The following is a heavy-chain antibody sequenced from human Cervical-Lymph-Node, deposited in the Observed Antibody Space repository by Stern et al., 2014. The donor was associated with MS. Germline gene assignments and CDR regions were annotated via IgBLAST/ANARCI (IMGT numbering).Heavy chain of an antibody. V-gene: IGHV1-46*01. CDR1: GYIFTSYY. CDR3: ARDRGQTIAIFPFYYGMDV. Sequence: QVQLVQSGAEVKTPGASVKVSCKASGYIFTSYYMHWVRQAPGQGLEWMAIINPSGGSTTYAQKFQGRVTMTRDTSTSTVYMELSSLRSEDTAVYYCARDRGQTIAIFPFYYGMDVWGQGTTVTVSS. D-gene: IGHD3-3*01. J-gene: IGHJ6*02. CDR2: INPSGGST.